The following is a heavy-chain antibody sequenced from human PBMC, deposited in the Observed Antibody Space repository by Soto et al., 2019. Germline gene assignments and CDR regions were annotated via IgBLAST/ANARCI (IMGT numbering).Heavy chain of an antibody. J-gene: IGHJ3*02. CDR3: ARDRWHRDWHPGAFDI. CDR2: IDATSNII. CDR1: GFAFSSYE. Sequence: EVQLVESGGGLVWPGGSLTLSCAASGFAFSSYEMNWVRQAPGKGLESVSYIDATSNIIHYADSVEGRFTISRDNSKNSLFLQTKSLGAEDTALYYCARDRWHRDWHPGAFDIWGRGTTVTVSS. D-gene: IGHD3-9*01. V-gene: IGHV3-48*03.